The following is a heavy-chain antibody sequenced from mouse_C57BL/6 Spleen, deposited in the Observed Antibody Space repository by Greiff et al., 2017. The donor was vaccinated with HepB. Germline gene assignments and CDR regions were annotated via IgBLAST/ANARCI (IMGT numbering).Heavy chain of an antibody. CDR1: GYSFTSYY. V-gene: IGHV1-66*01. Sequence: QVQLQQSGPELVKPGASVKISCKASGYSFTSYYIHWVKQRPGQGLEWIGWIYPGSGNTKYNEKFKGKATLTADTSSSTAYMQLSSLTSEDSAVYYCARDYGSSYKNYFDYWGQGTTLTVSS. D-gene: IGHD1-1*01. CDR3: ARDYGSSYKNYFDY. J-gene: IGHJ2*01. CDR2: IYPGSGNT.